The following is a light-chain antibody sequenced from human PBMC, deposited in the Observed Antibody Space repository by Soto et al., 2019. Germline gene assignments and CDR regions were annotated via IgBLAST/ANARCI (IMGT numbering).Light chain of an antibody. V-gene: IGKV3-15*01. CDR1: PSVSSN. CDR3: QQYNNWPPWT. Sequence: EIVMTQSPATLSVSPGERATLSCSASPSVSSNLAWYQQKPGQAPRLLLYGASTRATGIPDRFTGSGSGTEFTLTISSLQSEDFAVYYCQQYNNWPPWTFGQGTKVEIK. CDR2: GAS. J-gene: IGKJ1*01.